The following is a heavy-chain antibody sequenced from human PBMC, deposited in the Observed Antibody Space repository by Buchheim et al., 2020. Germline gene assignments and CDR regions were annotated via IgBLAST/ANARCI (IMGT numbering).Heavy chain of an antibody. J-gene: IGHJ4*02. Sequence: EVQLVESGGGLVQPGGCLRLSCEASGFSFSGYWMSWVRQLPGKGLEWVANIKQDGSEKQYVDSVKGRFIISRDNTKNSLSLQMNSLRVEDTAMYYCAILQYPRGRYYDHWGQGTL. CDR1: GFSFSGYW. D-gene: IGHD1-26*01. V-gene: IGHV3-7*03. CDR3: AILQYPRGRYYDH. CDR2: IKQDGSEK.